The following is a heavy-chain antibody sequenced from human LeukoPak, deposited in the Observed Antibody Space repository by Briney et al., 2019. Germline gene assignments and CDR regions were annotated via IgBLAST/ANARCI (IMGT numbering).Heavy chain of an antibody. CDR3: ARHLDGYNGFDP. V-gene: IGHV4-39*01. CDR1: GGSISGSSYY. D-gene: IGHD5-24*01. J-gene: IGHJ5*02. Sequence: SETLSLTCTVSGGSISGSSYYWGWIRQPRGKDLEWIGIIYYTASTYYNPSLKSRVTISVDTSKNQFSLKLSSVTAAATAVYYCARHLDGYNGFDPWGQGTLVTVSS. CDR2: IYYTAST.